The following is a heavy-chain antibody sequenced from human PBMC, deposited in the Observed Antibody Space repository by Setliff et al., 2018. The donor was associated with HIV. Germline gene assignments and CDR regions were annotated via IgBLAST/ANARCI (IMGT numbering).Heavy chain of an antibody. CDR1: GFTFSSYW. J-gene: IGHJ4*02. D-gene: IGHD2-15*01. Sequence: PGGSLRLSCAASGFTFSSYWMHWVRQAPGQGLVWVSRISSDATRRTYADSLKGRFSVSKDNAKNTHYLQMTSLRPEDTAVYYCGVSGGSSPGYWGPGTLVTVSS. CDR3: GVSGGSSPGY. CDR2: ISSDATRR. V-gene: IGHV3-74*03.